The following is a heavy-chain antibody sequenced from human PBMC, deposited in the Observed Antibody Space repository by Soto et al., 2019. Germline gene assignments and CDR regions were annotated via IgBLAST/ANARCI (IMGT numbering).Heavy chain of an antibody. CDR2: IWYDGSNK. V-gene: IGHV3-33*01. CDR3: ASRQGDYDAFDI. CDR1: GFTFSSYG. Sequence: PGGSLRLSCAASGFTFSSYGMHWVRQAPGKGLEWVAVIWYDGSNKYYADSVKGRFTISRDNSKNTLYLQMNSLRAEDTAVYYCASRQGDYDAFDIWGQGTMVTVSS. D-gene: IGHD4-17*01. J-gene: IGHJ3*02.